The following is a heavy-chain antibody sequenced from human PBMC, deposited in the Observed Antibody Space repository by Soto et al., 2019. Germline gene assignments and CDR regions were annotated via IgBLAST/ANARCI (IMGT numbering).Heavy chain of an antibody. CDR1: GGSFSGYY. CDR2: INHSGST. Sequence: PSETLSLTCAVYGGSFSGYYWSWIRQPPGKGLEWIGEINHSGSTNYNPSLKSRVTISVDTSKNQFSLKLSSVTAADTAVYYCARTRITGTTVPDAFDIWGQGTMDTVSS. J-gene: IGHJ3*02. D-gene: IGHD1-7*01. V-gene: IGHV4-34*01. CDR3: ARTRITGTTVPDAFDI.